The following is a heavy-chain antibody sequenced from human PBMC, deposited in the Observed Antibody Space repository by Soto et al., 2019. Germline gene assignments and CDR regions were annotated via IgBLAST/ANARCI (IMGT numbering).Heavy chain of an antibody. D-gene: IGHD3-10*01. CDR2: IYSGGKT. Sequence: EVQLVESGGRLIQPGGSLTLSCAVSGFNVNDNYMSWVRQAPEKAPEWVSVIYSGGKTDYAESVRGRFIVSRDTSKNMVYLQMNSLRAEDTATYYCTRDSSYYGAGRGVLDYWGQGTPVTVSS. V-gene: IGHV3-66*01. CDR1: GFNVNDNY. CDR3: TRDSSYYGAGRGVLDY. J-gene: IGHJ4*02.